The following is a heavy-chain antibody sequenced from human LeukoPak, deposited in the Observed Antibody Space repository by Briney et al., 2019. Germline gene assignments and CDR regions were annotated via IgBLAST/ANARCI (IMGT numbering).Heavy chain of an antibody. D-gene: IGHD3-16*01. Sequence: SETLSLTCAVSGGSISSGGYSWSWIRQPPGKGLEWIGYIYHSGSTYYNPSLKSRVTISVDRSKNQFSLKLSSVTAADTAVYYCARGSDYYDPYGMDVWGQGTTVTVSS. J-gene: IGHJ6*02. CDR3: ARGSDYYDPYGMDV. CDR2: IYHSGST. V-gene: IGHV4-30-2*01. CDR1: GGSISSGGYS.